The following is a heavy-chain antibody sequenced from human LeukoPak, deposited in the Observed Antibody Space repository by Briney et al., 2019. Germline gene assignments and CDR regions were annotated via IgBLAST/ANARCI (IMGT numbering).Heavy chain of an antibody. CDR3: ARAGDFWSGYYYFDY. V-gene: IGHV3-21*01. CDR2: ISSSSSYI. J-gene: IGHJ4*02. D-gene: IGHD3-3*01. CDR1: GYTFSSYS. Sequence: SCKASGYTFSSYSMNWVRQAPGKGLEWVSSISSSSSYIYYADSVKGRFTISRDNAKNSLYLQMNSLRAEDTAVYYCARAGDFWSGYYYFDYWGQGTLVTVSS.